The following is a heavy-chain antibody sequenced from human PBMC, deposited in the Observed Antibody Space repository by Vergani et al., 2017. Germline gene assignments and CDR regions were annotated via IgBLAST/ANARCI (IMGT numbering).Heavy chain of an antibody. J-gene: IGHJ2*01. Sequence: QMQLQESGPGLVKASETLSLTCTVSGDSIISRSYYWGWIRQPPWKGLEWIGSIYNSGNGDSSSSLKSRVTISADTSNNQFSLRLTSVTAADTAVYYCASGKYYSDSTSHFRGRYFDVWGRGTLVTVPS. D-gene: IGHD3-16*01. CDR3: ASGKYYSDSTSHFRGRYFDV. CDR2: IYNSGNG. V-gene: IGHV4-39*01. CDR1: GDSIISRSYY.